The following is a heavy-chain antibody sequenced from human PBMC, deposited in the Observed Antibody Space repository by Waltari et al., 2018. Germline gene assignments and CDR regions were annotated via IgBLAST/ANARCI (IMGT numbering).Heavy chain of an antibody. CDR1: GFTFSAYW. V-gene: IGHV3-74*01. CDR2: INGDGYGI. J-gene: IGHJ5*02. D-gene: IGHD1-20*01. CDR3: AKPFYNWDDPLVS. Sequence: EVQLLEAGGDLVQPGGSLRLSCSASGFTFSAYWMHWVRQVPGQGLVWVSRINGDGYGITYSDSVQGRFTISRDNTKNTVYLQMNSLSPDDTAVYYCAKPFYNWDDPLVSWGQGTLVTVSS.